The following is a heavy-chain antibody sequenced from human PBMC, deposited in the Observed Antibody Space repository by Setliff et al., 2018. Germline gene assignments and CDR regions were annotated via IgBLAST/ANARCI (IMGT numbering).Heavy chain of an antibody. D-gene: IGHD5-18*01. V-gene: IGHV4-59*11. CDR3: ARVVGYSYGYYFDF. Sequence: PSETLSLTCTVSGGSISSHYWSWIRQPPGKGLEYLGNIYYSGSTNYNPSLKSRVTISADTSKNQFSLKLTSANAADTAVHDCARVVGYSYGYYFDFWGQGTLVTVSS. J-gene: IGHJ4*02. CDR1: GGSISSHY. CDR2: IYYSGST.